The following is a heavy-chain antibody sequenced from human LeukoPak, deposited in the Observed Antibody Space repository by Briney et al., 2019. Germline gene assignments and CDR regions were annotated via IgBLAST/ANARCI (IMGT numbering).Heavy chain of an antibody. CDR3: TTRPIKGRYQLLYSYDFWSAFYPDYFDY. CDR1: GYTLTELS. Sequence: ASVKVSCKVSGYTLTELSMHWVRQAPGKGLEWMGVFDPEDGETIYSQQFQGRVTMTEDTTTDTAYMELSSLRSEDTAVYYCTTRPIKGRYQLLYSYDFWSAFYPDYFDYWGQGTLVTVSS. J-gene: IGHJ4*02. CDR2: FDPEDGET. D-gene: IGHD3-3*01. V-gene: IGHV1-24*01.